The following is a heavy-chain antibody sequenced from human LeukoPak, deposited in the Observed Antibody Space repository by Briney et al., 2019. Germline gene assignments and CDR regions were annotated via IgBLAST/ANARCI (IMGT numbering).Heavy chain of an antibody. D-gene: IGHD3-3*01. CDR1: GFTFSSYA. Sequence: GVSLRLSCAASGFTFSSYAMSWVRQATGKGLKWVSYISSSSSTIYYADSVKGRFTISRDNAKNSLYLQMNSLRAEDTAVYYCARDGAVDYDFWSGYTYYFDYWGQGTLVTVSS. CDR2: ISSSSSTI. CDR3: ARDGAVDYDFWSGYTYYFDY. V-gene: IGHV3-48*01. J-gene: IGHJ4*02.